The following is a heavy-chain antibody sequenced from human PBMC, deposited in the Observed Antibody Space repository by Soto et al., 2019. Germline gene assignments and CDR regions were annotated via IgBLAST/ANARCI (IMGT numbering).Heavy chain of an antibody. CDR2: ISSTSTYI. D-gene: IGHD1-26*01. CDR3: ARQWGGREGDY. Sequence: EVQLVESGGGLVKPGGCLRLSCAASGFTFSDDSMKWVRQAPGRGLEWVSSISSTSTYIFYADSVKSRFTISRDNAKNSRYLQLNSLRPEGTAIYYCARQWGGREGDYWGQGTLVILSS. J-gene: IGHJ4*02. V-gene: IGHV3-21*01. CDR1: GFTFSDDS.